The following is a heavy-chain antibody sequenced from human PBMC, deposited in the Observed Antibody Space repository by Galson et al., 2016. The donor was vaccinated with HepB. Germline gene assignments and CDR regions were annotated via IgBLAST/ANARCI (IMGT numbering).Heavy chain of an antibody. CDR3: AKSRLGHHDLVTGSYHDAFDG. V-gene: IGHV3-30*18. D-gene: IGHD3-9*01. CDR1: RFTFSSYA. Sequence: SLRLSCAASRFTFSSYAMHWVRQAPGKGLEWVAVISSEGTNKYYGDFVRGRFTIPRDNSKDTLSLRMTSLRLEDTALYYCAKSRLGHHDLVTGSYHDAFDGWGQGTVVAVTS. CDR2: ISSEGTNK. J-gene: IGHJ3*01.